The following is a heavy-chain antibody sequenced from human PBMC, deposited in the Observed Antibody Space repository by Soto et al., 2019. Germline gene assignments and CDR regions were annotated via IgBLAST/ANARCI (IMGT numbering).Heavy chain of an antibody. V-gene: IGHV1-18*01. D-gene: IGHD2-2*01. CDR3: VRVRVLYGINTSCRGPFDY. J-gene: IGHJ4*02. CDR2: ISAYNGNT. CDR1: GYTFTSYG. Sequence: QVQLVQSGAEVKKPGASVKVSCKASGYTFTSYGISWVRQAPGQGLEWMGWISAYNGNTNYAQKLQGRVTMTTETYTGTAYMELRSLRADDTAVYYCVRVRVLYGINTSCRGPFDYGGQGTLVTVCS.